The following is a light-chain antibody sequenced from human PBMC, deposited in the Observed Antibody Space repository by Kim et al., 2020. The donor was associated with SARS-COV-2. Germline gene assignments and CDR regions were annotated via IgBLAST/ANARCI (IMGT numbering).Light chain of an antibody. CDR2: GAS. CDR1: QSVSSN. CDR3: HQYDDWPPGDT. Sequence: PGERVTLSCRASQSVSSNLAWYQLKPGRAPRLLIYGASTRATGIPARFSGSGSGTEFTLTISSLQSEDFALYYCHQYDDWPPGDTFGQGTKLEI. V-gene: IGKV3-15*01. J-gene: IGKJ2*01.